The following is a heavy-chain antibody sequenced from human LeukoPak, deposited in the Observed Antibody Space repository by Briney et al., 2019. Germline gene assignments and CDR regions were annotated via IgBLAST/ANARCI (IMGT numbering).Heavy chain of an antibody. V-gene: IGHV3-48*03. J-gene: IGHJ4*02. CDR2: ISSSGSTI. CDR1: GFTFSSYE. D-gene: IGHD4-17*01. CDR3: AAYGDYVGYFDY. Sequence: GGYLRLSCAASGFTFSSYEMNWVRQAPGKGLEWVSYISSSGSTIYYADSVKGRFTISRDNAKNSLYLQMNSLRAEDTAVYYCAAYGDYVGYFDYWGQGTLVTVSS.